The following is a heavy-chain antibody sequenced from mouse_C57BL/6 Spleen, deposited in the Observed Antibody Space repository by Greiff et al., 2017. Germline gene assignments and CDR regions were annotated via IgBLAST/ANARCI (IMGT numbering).Heavy chain of an antibody. V-gene: IGHV5-9-1*02. CDR1: GFTFSSYA. Sequence: EVKLVESGEGLVKPGGSLKLSCAASGFTFSSYAMSWVRQTPEKRLEWVAYISGGGDYIYYADTVKGRFTISRDNARNTLYLQMSSLKSEDTALYYWTRGDEYDDGYAMDYWGQGTSVTVSS. CDR3: TRGDEYDDGYAMDY. D-gene: IGHD2-4*01. CDR2: ISGGGDYI. J-gene: IGHJ4*01.